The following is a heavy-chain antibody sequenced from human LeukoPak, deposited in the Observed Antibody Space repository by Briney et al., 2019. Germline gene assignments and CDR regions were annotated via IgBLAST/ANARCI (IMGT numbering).Heavy chain of an antibody. CDR1: GGSIISGANY. CDR3: ARAPSVDWYKFQL. J-gene: IGHJ1*01. D-gene: IGHD1-14*01. Sequence: SETLSLTCTVSGGSIISGANYWSWIRQRPGRGLEWIGCIYSSGHTYHNPSLRSRVFLSVDTSKRQLSLKLTSVTAADTAVYYCARAPSVDWYKFQLWGQGTLVTVSP. CDR2: IYSSGHT. V-gene: IGHV4-31*03.